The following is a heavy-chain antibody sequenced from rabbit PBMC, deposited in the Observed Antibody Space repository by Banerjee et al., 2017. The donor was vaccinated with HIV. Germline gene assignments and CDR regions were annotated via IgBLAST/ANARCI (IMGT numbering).Heavy chain of an antibody. Sequence: QEQLVESGGGLVQPEGSLTLTCKASGSDISSNAMCWVRQAPGKGLELIACICSSNGDKWYASWVNGRFTISRSTSLNTVDLKMTSLTVADTASYFCGRDRDGDAGNGSLALWGPGTLVTVS. CDR2: ICSSNGDK. CDR3: GRDRDGDAGNGSLAL. J-gene: IGHJ4*01. V-gene: IGHV1S47*01. D-gene: IGHD4-2*01. CDR1: GSDISSNA.